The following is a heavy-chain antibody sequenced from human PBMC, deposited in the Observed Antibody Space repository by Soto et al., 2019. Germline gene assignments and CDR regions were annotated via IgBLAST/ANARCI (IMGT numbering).Heavy chain of an antibody. Sequence: EVHLVESGGGLVQPGGSLRLSCAASGFTFSSYWMHWVRQAPGKGLVWVSRLNSDGSSIRYADSVKGRFTISRDNANNTVYLQMNSLRVEDTAIYYCARDIITVTSDYYYGMDVWGQGTTVTVSS. CDR2: LNSDGSSI. CDR1: GFTFSSYW. CDR3: ARDIITVTSDYYYGMDV. D-gene: IGHD4-4*01. J-gene: IGHJ6*02. V-gene: IGHV3-74*01.